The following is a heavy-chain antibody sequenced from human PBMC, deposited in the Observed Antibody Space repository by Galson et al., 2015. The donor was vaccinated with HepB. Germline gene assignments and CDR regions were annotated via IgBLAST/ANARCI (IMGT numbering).Heavy chain of an antibody. CDR1: GYTFTSYG. V-gene: IGHV1-18*01. CDR2: ISAYNGNT. J-gene: IGHJ4*02. Sequence: SVKVSCKASGYTFTSYGISWVRQAPGQGLECMGWISAYNGNTNYAQKLQGRVTMTTDSSTSTAYMELRSLRSDDTAVYYCARAYGYGILTCYDRYYFYYWGQGTPVTVSS. CDR3: ARAYGYGILTCYDRYYFYY. D-gene: IGHD3-9*01.